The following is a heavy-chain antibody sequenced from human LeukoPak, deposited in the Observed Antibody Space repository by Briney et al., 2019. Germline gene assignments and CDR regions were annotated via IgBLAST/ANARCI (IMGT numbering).Heavy chain of an antibody. CDR2: INSDGSST. CDR1: GFTFSSYW. V-gene: IGHV3-74*01. Sequence: GGSLRLSCAASGFTFSSYWMHWVRQAPGKGLVWVSRINSDGSSTSYADSVKGRFTISRDNAKNTLYLQMNSLRAEDTAVYYCARGDYGDWNFDYWGQGTLVTVSS. D-gene: IGHD4-17*01. CDR3: ARGDYGDWNFDY. J-gene: IGHJ4*02.